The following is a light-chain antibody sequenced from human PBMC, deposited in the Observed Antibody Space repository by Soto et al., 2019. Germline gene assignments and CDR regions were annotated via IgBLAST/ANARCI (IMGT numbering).Light chain of an antibody. J-gene: IGKJ2*01. CDR2: GAS. CDR3: QQYNNWPHT. Sequence: EIVMTQSPATLSVSPGERATLSCRASQSVSSNLAWYQQKPGQAPRRLIYGASTMATDIPATFSGSGSGTDFTLSIRSLQSEDFDVYYCQQYNNWPHTVGQGTKLEIK. CDR1: QSVSSN. V-gene: IGKV3-15*01.